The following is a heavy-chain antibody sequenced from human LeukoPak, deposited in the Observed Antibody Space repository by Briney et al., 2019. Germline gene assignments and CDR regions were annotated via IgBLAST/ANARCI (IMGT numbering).Heavy chain of an antibody. Sequence: SETLSLTCTVSGGSISSSSYYWGWIRQPPGKGLEWIGSIYYSGSTYYNPSPKSRVTISVDTSKNQFSLKLSSVTAADTAVYYCARLGRYYDSSGYPAEYFQHWGQGTLVTVSS. D-gene: IGHD3-22*01. V-gene: IGHV4-39*01. CDR3: ARLGRYYDSSGYPAEYFQH. J-gene: IGHJ1*01. CDR1: GGSISSSSYY. CDR2: IYYSGST.